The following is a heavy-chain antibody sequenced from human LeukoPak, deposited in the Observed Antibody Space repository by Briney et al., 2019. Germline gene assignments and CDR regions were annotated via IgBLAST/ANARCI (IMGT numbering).Heavy chain of an antibody. V-gene: IGHV4-39*01. D-gene: IGHD3-10*01. J-gene: IGHJ5*02. CDR3: ARFEQNWFDP. CDR1: GGSINSSSYY. CDR2: IYYSGST. Sequence: PSETLSLTCTVSGGSINSSSYYWGWIRQPPGKGLEWNGSIYYSGSTYYNPSLKSRVTISVDTSKNQFSLKLSSVTAADTAVYYCARFEQNWFDPWGQGTLVTVSS.